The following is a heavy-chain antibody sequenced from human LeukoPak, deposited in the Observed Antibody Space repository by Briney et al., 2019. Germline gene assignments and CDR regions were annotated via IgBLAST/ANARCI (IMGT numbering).Heavy chain of an antibody. CDR1: GFTFRSYS. Sequence: PGGSLRLSCAVSGFTFRSYSMSWVRQAPGKGLEWVSSISSSSSYIYYADSVKGRFTISRDNAKNSLYLHMNSLRAEDTAVYYCARASPAIAARDYWGQGTLVTVSS. CDR2: ISSSSSYI. V-gene: IGHV3-21*01. CDR3: ARASPAIAARDY. J-gene: IGHJ4*02. D-gene: IGHD6-6*01.